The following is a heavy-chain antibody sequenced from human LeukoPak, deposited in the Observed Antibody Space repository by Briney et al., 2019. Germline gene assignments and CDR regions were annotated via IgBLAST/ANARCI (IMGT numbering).Heavy chain of an antibody. V-gene: IGHV3-30*02. D-gene: IGHD1-7*01. Sequence: GGSLRLSCAASGFTFSSYGMHWVRQAPGKGLEWGAFIRYDGSTKYYADSVKGRFTISRDNSKNTLYLQMNSLRAEDAAVSYCAKKPHAAGTTWFDPWGQGTLVTVSS. J-gene: IGHJ5*02. CDR2: IRYDGSTK. CDR1: GFTFSSYG. CDR3: AKKPHAAGTTWFDP.